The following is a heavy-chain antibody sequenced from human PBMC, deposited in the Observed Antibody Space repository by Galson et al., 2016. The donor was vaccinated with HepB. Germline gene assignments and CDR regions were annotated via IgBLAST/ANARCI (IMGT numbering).Heavy chain of an antibody. J-gene: IGHJ4*02. V-gene: IGHV4-61*08. CDR1: GGSVYSGVYY. CDR3: ARGRYYGGNGLFDY. D-gene: IGHD4-23*01. CDR2: IYFSGST. Sequence: SETLSLTCTVSGGSVYSGVYYWSWIRQSPGKGLEWIGYIYFSGSTNYNPSPTSRVTISVDTSKNQSSLKLSSVTASDTAVYYCARGRYYGGNGLFDYWGQGTLVTVSS.